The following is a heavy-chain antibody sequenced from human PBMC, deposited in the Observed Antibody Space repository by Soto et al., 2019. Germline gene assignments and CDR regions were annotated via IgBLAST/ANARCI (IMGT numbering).Heavy chain of an antibody. V-gene: IGHV3-30*18. CDR3: AKVRVKDYYPYAMDV. J-gene: IGHJ6*02. Sequence: PGGSLRLSCAAPGFTFSSYGMHWVRQAPGKGLEWVAVMSNDGTSRFYADSVRGRFTISRDNSKNTLYLQMNSLRAEDTAIYYCAKVRVKDYYPYAMDVWGQGNNVTVS. CDR2: MSNDGTSR. D-gene: IGHD4-4*01. CDR1: GFTFSSYG.